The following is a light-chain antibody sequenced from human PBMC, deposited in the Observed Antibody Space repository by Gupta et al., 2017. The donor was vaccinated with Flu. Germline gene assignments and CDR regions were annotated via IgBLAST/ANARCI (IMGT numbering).Light chain of an antibody. CDR3: QTWGTGI. J-gene: IGLJ1*01. CDR2: LNSDGIH. V-gene: IGLV4-69*01. CDR1: SGHSSYA. Sequence: QLVLTQSPSASASLGASVKLTCTLSSGHSSYAIAWHQQQPEKGPRYLMKLNSDGIHSKGDGIPDRFSGSSSGAERYLPISSLQSEDEADYYCQTWGTGIFGTGTKVTVL.